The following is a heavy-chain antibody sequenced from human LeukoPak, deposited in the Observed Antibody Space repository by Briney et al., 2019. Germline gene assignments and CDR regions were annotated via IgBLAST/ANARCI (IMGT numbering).Heavy chain of an antibody. V-gene: IGHV3-7*01. CDR3: ARRGQWLNYYYYYYMDV. CDR2: IKQDGSEK. Sequence: GGSLRLSCAASGFTFSSYWMSWVRQAPGKGLEWVANIKQDGSEKYYVDSVKGRFTISRDNAKNSLYLQMNSLRAEDTAVYYCARRGQWLNYYYYYYMDVWGKGTTVTISS. J-gene: IGHJ6*03. CDR1: GFTFSSYW. D-gene: IGHD6-19*01.